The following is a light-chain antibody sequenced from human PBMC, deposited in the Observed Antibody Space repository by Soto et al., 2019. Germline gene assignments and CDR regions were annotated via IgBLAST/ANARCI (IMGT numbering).Light chain of an antibody. V-gene: IGLV1-44*01. J-gene: IGLJ3*02. Sequence: QSVLTQPPSASGTPGQRVTISCFGSRSNIGSNTVNWYQRLPGTAPKFLMFSDNQRPSAVPDRLSGSKSGTSASLAISGLHSEDEAEYYCASWDDSLNGWVFGGVTKVTVL. CDR1: RSNIGSNT. CDR2: SDN. CDR3: ASWDDSLNGWV.